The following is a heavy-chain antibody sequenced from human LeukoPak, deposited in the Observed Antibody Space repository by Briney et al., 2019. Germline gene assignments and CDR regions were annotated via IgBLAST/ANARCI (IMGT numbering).Heavy chain of an antibody. J-gene: IGHJ6*02. CDR2: IYYSGST. CDR3: ARRYSSSWSAYYYYYYGMDV. CDR1: GGSISSYY. V-gene: IGHV4-59*08. D-gene: IGHD6-13*01. Sequence: SEALSLTCTVSGGSISSYYWSWIRQPPGKGLEWIGYIYYSGSTNYNPSLKSRVTISVDTSKNQFSLKLSSVTAADTAVYYCARRYSSSWSAYYYYYYGMDVWGQGTTVTVSS.